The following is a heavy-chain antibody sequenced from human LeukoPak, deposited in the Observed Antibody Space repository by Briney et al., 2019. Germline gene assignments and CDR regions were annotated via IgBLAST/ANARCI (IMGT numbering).Heavy chain of an antibody. V-gene: IGHV3-48*03. D-gene: IGHD3-9*01. CDR3: ARGSLAICD. CDR1: EFTFSNSE. Sequence: GGSLRLSCAASEFTFSNSEMNWVRQAPGKGLEWVSYISSSGRTIYYADSVKGRFTISRDNAKNSLYLQVNSLRAEDTAVYYCARGSLAICDWGQGTLVTVSS. CDR2: ISSSGRTI. J-gene: IGHJ4*02.